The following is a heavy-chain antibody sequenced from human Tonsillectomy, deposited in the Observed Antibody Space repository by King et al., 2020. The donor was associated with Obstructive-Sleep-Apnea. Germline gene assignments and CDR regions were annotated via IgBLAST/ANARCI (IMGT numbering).Heavy chain of an antibody. CDR1: GFTFSSYI. J-gene: IGHJ4*02. CDR2: ISSISSYI. D-gene: IGHD4-17*01. CDR3: ARTTLAHDYGDYYFDY. Sequence: VQLVESGGGLVKPGGSLILSCAASGFTFSSYIMNWGRQAPGKGLEWVSSISSISSYIYYGDSVKGRFTISRDNAKNSLYLQMNSLRAEDTAVYYCARTTLAHDYGDYYFDYWGQGTLVTVSS. V-gene: IGHV3-21*01.